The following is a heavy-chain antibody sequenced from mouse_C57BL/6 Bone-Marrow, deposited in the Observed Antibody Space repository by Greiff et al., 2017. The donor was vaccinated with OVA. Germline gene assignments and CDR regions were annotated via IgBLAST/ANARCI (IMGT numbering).Heavy chain of an antibody. D-gene: IGHD1-1*01. J-gene: IGHJ2*01. CDR3: ARSRITAVVAPYYFDY. CDR2: IYPGSGST. CDR1: GFTFTSYC. Sequence: QVQLQQPGAELVKPGASVKMSCKASGFTFTSYCITWVKQRPGQGLEWIGDIYPGSGSTNYNEKFKSKATLTVDTSSSTAYMQLSSMTSEASAVYYCARSRITAVVAPYYFDYWGNGTTLTVAS. V-gene: IGHV1-55*01.